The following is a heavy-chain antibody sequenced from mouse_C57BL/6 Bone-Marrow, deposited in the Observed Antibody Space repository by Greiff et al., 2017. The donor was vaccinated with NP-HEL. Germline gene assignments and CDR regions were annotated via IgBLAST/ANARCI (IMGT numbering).Heavy chain of an antibody. D-gene: IGHD2-4*01. Sequence: QVQLQQSGAELARPGASVKLSCKASGYTFTSYGISWVKQRTGQGLEWIGEIYPRSGNTYYNEKFKGKATLTADKSSSTAYMELRSLTSEDSAVYFCARGIYYDSDYGGQGTTLTVSS. CDR3: ARGIYYDSDY. CDR2: IYPRSGNT. J-gene: IGHJ2*01. V-gene: IGHV1-81*01. CDR1: GYTFTSYG.